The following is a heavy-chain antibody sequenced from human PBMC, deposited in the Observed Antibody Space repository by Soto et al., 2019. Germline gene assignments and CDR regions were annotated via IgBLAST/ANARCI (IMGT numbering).Heavy chain of an antibody. CDR3: ARRYGMAWDY. CDR1: GGSISSYY. V-gene: IGHV4-59*08. CDR2: IYDSGST. Sequence: QVQLQESGPGRVKPSETLSLTCTVSGGSISSYYWSWIRQPPGKGLEWIGYIYDSGSTNYNPSLNSRVTISVDTSKNQFSVKLSSVTAADTAVYYCARRYGMAWDYWGQGTLVTVSS. D-gene: IGHD2-8*01. J-gene: IGHJ4*02.